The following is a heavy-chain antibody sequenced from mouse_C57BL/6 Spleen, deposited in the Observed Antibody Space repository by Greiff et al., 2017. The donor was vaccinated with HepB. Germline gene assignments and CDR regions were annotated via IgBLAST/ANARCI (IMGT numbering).Heavy chain of an antibody. CDR2: IDPSDSYT. D-gene: IGHD2-5*01. V-gene: IGHV1-50*01. CDR1: GYTFTSYW. Sequence: VQLQQPGAELVKPGASVKLSCKASGYTFTSYWMQWVKQRPGQGLEWIGEIDPSDSYTNYNQKFKGKATLTVDTSSSTAYMQLSSLTSEDSAVYYCAIYYSNYEYYFDYWGQGTTLTVSS. J-gene: IGHJ2*01. CDR3: AIYYSNYEYYFDY.